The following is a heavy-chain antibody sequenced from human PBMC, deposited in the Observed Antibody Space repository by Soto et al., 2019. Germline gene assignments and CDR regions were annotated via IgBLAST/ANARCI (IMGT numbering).Heavy chain of an antibody. CDR2: INPNGGST. CDR1: GYMFTNFY. V-gene: IGHV1-46*03. J-gene: IGHJ4*02. CDR3: TRGPASGDY. Sequence: QVQLVQPGAEVKKPGASVKFSCKASGYMFTNFYRHWVRQAPGQGREWIGIINPNGGSTNYAQNFQGRVTMTRDTSTSTVYMDLSSLRSEDTSVYYCTRGPASGDYWGQGTLITVSS.